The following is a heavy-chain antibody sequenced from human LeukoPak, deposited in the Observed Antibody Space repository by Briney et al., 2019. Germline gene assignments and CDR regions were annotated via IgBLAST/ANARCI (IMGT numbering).Heavy chain of an antibody. CDR2: ISGSGSYI. D-gene: IGHD2-21*01. Sequence: GGSLRLSCAASGFTFNDYNMNWVRQAPGKGEEWVSSISGSGSYIYYAESVKGRFTISRDNTENALYLQMNSLRAEDTAVYYCARAPVAGPSLIDYWGQGNLVTVSS. V-gene: IGHV3-21*01. CDR3: ARAPVAGPSLIDY. CDR1: GFTFNDYN. J-gene: IGHJ4*02.